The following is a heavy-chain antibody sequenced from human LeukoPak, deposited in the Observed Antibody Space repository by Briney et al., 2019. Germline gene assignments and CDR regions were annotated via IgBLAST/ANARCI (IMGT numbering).Heavy chain of an antibody. J-gene: IGHJ4*02. CDR3: ARHEGLTGLLYPFDY. D-gene: IGHD3-9*01. CDR1: GYTFTSYD. CDR2: INPNSGGT. V-gene: IGHV1-2*02. Sequence: GASVKVSCKASGYTFTSYDINWVRQATGQGLERMGWINPNSGGTNYAQKFQGRVTMTRDTSISTAYMELSSLRSEDTAVYYCARHEGLTGLLYPFDYWGQGTLVTVSS.